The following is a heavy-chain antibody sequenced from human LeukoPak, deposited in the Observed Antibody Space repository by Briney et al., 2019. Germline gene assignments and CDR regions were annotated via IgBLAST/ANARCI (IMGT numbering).Heavy chain of an antibody. Sequence: GGSLRLSCEASGFTFSGNWMSWVRQAPGKGLEWVASIDPDGSQKLYVDSVKGRFTISRDNTKSSLYLQMNSLGAEDTAMYYCAKLLGTATTYDSWGQGTRVTVSS. CDR3: AKLLGTATTYDS. D-gene: IGHD5-24*01. V-gene: IGHV3-7*01. J-gene: IGHJ4*02. CDR2: IDPDGSQK. CDR1: GFTFSGNW.